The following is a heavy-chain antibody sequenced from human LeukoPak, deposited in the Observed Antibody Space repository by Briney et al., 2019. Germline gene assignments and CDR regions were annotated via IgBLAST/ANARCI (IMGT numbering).Heavy chain of an antibody. J-gene: IGHJ4*02. V-gene: IGHV3-30*04. CDR2: ISYDGSNK. CDR3: AKDLTWGGDIVATTFDY. D-gene: IGHD5-12*01. CDR1: GFTFSSYA. Sequence: GGSLRLSCAASGFTFSSYAMHWVRQAPGKGLEWVAVISYDGSNKYYADSVKGRFTISRDNSKNTLYLQMNSLRAEDTAVYYCAKDLTWGGDIVATTFDYWGQGTLVTVSS.